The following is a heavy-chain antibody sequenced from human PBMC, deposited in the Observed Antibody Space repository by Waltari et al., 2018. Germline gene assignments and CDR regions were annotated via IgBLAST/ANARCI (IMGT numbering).Heavy chain of an antibody. V-gene: IGHV3-74*01. J-gene: IGHJ6*02. Sequence: EEQLVESGGGLAQPGESLRLSCAASGFTFSRYWMDWVRQAPGKGLVWVSRINRDGSSPTYADSVKGRFTISRDNAKNTLYVQMNRLRAEDTAVYYCARVATKTYSSPVPGRPYYYGMDVWGQGTTVTVSS. CDR2: INRDGSSP. CDR1: GFTFSRYW. CDR3: ARVATKTYSSPVPGRPYYYGMDV. D-gene: IGHD3-22*01.